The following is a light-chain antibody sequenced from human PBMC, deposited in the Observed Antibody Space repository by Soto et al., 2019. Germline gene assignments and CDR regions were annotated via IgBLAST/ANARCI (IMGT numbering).Light chain of an antibody. CDR3: HQYNSWPPGT. CDR2: DAS. V-gene: IGKV1-5*01. J-gene: IGKJ2*01. CDR1: QSISHW. Sequence: DVQMTQSPSTLPASVGDRVNITCRASQSISHWLAWYQQKPCKAPKLLIFDASSLESGTPSRFSGRRSGTQFTLTINGLQPDDFALYYCHQYNSWPPGTFGQGTKVDI.